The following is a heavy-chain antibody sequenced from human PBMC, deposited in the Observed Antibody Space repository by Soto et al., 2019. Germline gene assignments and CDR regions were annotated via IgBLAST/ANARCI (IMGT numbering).Heavy chain of an antibody. V-gene: IGHV3-73*01. CDR1: GFSFSGST. Sequence: EVQLVESGGGLVQPGGSLKLSCAASGFSFSGSTMHWVRQASGKGLEWVGRIGSKVYNYATSYSASVSGRFTISRDDSKNTAYLQMNSLKTEATAVYHCVGGPGRGSYDCDYWGQGTLVSVS. J-gene: IGHJ4*02. CDR3: VGGPGRGSYDCDY. CDR2: IGSKVYNYAT. D-gene: IGHD2-15*01.